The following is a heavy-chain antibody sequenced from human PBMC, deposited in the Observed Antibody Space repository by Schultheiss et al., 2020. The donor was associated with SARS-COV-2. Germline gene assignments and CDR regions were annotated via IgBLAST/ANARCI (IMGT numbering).Heavy chain of an antibody. J-gene: IGHJ6*02. CDR2: VYRGGTT. D-gene: IGHD2-15*01. CDR3: ARDNWCSGGSCSNYYGVDGCGLGTTVQYYGMDV. Sequence: GGSLRLSCAVSGFTVDSNFVTWVRQAPVKGMEWVSVVYRGGTTFYADYVLDRFTVSRDNSTNTVYLQMNRLGAEDTAVYYCARDNWCSGGSCSNYYGVDGCGLGTTVQYYGMDVWGQGTTVTVSS. V-gene: IGHV3-66*01. CDR1: GFTVDSNF.